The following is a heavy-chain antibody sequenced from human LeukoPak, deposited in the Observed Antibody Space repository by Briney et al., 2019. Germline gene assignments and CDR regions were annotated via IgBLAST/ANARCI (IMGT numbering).Heavy chain of an antibody. D-gene: IGHD3-3*01. CDR1: GYTFTGYY. J-gene: IGHJ4*02. Sequence: GASVKVSCKASGYTFTGYYIHWVRQAPGQGLEWMGWINPNSGGTNYAQKFQGRVTMTRDTSISTAYMELTRLRSDDTAVYYCAREHRRWFFGVVNSGGRLDYWGQGTLVTVSS. V-gene: IGHV1-2*02. CDR2: INPNSGGT. CDR3: AREHRRWFFGVVNSGGRLDY.